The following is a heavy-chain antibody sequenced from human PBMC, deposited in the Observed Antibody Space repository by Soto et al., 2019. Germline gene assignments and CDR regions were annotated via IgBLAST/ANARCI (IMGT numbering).Heavy chain of an antibody. D-gene: IGHD6-13*01. CDR2: INPNSGGT. CDR3: ARGDSWYFGGYFEL. Sequence: QVQLVQSGAEVQKPGASVQVSCKASGYTFTGYYMHWVRQAPGQGLEWMGWINPNSGGTNYAQKFQGRVTMTRDTSISTAYMELSRLRSDDTDLYYCARGDSWYFGGYFELWCRGALVTVS. CDR1: GYTFTGYY. J-gene: IGHJ2*01. V-gene: IGHV1-2*02.